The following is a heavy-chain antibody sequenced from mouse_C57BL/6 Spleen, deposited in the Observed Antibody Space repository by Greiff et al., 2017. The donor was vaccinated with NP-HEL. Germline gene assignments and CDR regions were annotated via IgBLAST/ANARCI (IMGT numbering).Heavy chain of an antibody. J-gene: IGHJ2*01. CDR3: ARGGIQYYFDY. CDR2: IDTNSGGT. V-gene: IGHV1-72*01. CDR1: GYTFNSYW. Sequence: QVQLQQPGAELVKPGASVKLSCKASGYTFNSYWMHWVKQRPGRGLEWIGRIDTNSGGTKYNEKFKSKATLTVDKPSSTAYMQLSSLTSEDSAVYYCARGGIQYYFDYWGQGTTLTVSS.